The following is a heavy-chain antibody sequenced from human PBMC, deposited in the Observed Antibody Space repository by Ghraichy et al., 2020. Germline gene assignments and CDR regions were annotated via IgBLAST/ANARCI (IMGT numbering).Heavy chain of an antibody. J-gene: IGHJ4*02. D-gene: IGHD2-21*01. CDR3: ARGVYCGGNWHHYDS. CDR2: IYHSGTT. Sequence: SQTLSLTCTVSGGSVSSYYWTWIRQPPGRGLEWIGYIYHSGTTNYNSSLKSRVTISIDTSNNQFSLRLRSVSAADTAVYYCARGVYCGGNWHHYDSWGQGTLVTVSS. V-gene: IGHV4-59*02. CDR1: GGSVSSYY.